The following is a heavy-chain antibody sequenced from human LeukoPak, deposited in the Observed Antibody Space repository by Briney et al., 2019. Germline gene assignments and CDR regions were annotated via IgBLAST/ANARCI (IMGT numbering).Heavy chain of an antibody. CDR2: IYSGGNT. J-gene: IGHJ4*02. CDR3: ARRAGAYTHPYDY. D-gene: IGHD3-16*01. CDR1: GFTVSSNS. Sequence: PGGSLRLSCTVSGFTVSSNSWIWVRQAPGKGLEWVSFIYSGGNTHYSDSVKGRFTISIDNSKNTLYLQMNSLRAEDTAVYYCARRAGAYTHPYDYWGQGTLVTVSS. V-gene: IGHV3-53*01.